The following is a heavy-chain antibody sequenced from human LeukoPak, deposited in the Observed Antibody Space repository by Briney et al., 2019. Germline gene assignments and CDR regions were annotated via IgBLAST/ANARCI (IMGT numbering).Heavy chain of an antibody. V-gene: IGHV3-30-3*01. J-gene: IGHJ5*02. Sequence: GGSLRLSCAASGFTFSSYAMHWVRQAPGKGLEWVAVISYDGSNKYYADSVKGRFTISRDNSKNTLYLQMDSLRAEDTAVYYCAREGSSSDWFDPWGQGTLVTVSS. D-gene: IGHD6-6*01. CDR1: GFTFSSYA. CDR3: AREGSSSDWFDP. CDR2: ISYDGSNK.